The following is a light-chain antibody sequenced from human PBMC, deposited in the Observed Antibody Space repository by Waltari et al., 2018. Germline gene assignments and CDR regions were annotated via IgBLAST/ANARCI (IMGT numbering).Light chain of an antibody. CDR2: DIK. CDR1: RSDIGAYIY. Sequence: QSALPQPRSVSGSPGQSVTISCSGTRSDIGAYIYVSWYQQHPGKAPRLSIYDIKKRPSGVPDRFSGSKSGNTASLTISGLQPDDGADYFCCSYAGNSMIFGGGTMLTVL. CDR3: CSYAGNSMI. J-gene: IGLJ2*01. V-gene: IGLV2-11*01.